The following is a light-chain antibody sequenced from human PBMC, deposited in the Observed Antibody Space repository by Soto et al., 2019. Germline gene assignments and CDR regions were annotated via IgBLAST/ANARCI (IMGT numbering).Light chain of an antibody. J-gene: IGKJ1*01. CDR3: QQRSNWWT. V-gene: IGKV3-11*01. Sequence: EIVLTQSPATRSLSPPEIATLSCRASKSVSSYLAWYQQTPGQAPRLLISAASNRATGIPARFSGSGSGTDFTLTISSLEPEDFAVYYCQQRSNWWTFGQGTKVDIK. CDR2: AAS. CDR1: KSVSSY.